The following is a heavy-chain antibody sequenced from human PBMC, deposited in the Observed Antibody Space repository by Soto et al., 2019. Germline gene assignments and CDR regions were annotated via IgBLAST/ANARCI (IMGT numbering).Heavy chain of an antibody. D-gene: IGHD1-26*01. J-gene: IGHJ5*02. CDR3: AREMGVIGAPGYSWFDP. CDR1: GWTFSDYY. CDR2: INPSSGST. V-gene: IGHV1-2*02. Sequence: ALGKVSCMTSGWTFSDYYIHWEGKATGQGLEWMGWINPSSGSTIYTQRLLGRVTLTRDTSINTVYVELSGLTSDDTDIYYCAREMGVIGAPGYSWFDPFGHG.